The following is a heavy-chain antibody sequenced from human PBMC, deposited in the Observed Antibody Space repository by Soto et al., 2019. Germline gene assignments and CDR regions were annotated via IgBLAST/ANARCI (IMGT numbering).Heavy chain of an antibody. D-gene: IGHD4-4*01. CDR1: GFTCSTYS. Sequence: GGSLIVSYAASGFTCSTYSMNWVRQAPGKGLEWVSSISGSGNYTHYADFLRGRFTISRDNAKTSLYLQMNSLRAEDTAVYYCAREGINNYNEYYFDSWGQGTVVTVSS. J-gene: IGHJ4*02. V-gene: IGHV3-21*01. CDR2: ISGSGNYT. CDR3: AREGINNYNEYYFDS.